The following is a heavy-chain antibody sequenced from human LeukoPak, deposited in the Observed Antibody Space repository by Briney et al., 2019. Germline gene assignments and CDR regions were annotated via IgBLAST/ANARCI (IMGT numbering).Heavy chain of an antibody. J-gene: IGHJ6*03. Sequence: PGGSLRPSCAASGFTFSSYAMSWVRQAPGKGLGWVSGLTGSGGNTYYADSVKGRFTISRDNSKNTLSLQMNSLRAEDAAVYYCVKFRGIQHYNYHMDVWGKGTTVTVSS. CDR3: VKFRGIQHYNYHMDV. V-gene: IGHV3-23*01. CDR2: LTGSGGNT. CDR1: GFTFSSYA. D-gene: IGHD3-10*01.